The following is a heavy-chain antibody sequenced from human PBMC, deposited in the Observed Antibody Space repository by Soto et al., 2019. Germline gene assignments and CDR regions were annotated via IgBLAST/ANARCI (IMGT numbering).Heavy chain of an antibody. CDR3: ARDGSRYYDILTGYPNWFDP. CDR2: INPNGGGT. V-gene: IGHV1-2*04. CDR1: GYTFTSYY. Sequence: AASVKVSCKASGYTFTSYYMHWVRQAPGQGLEWMGIINPNGGGTTYAQKFRDWVTVTRDTSIGTAYMELRGLRSDDTAVYYCARDGSRYYDILTGYPNWFDPWGQGTLVTVSS. J-gene: IGHJ5*02. D-gene: IGHD3-9*01.